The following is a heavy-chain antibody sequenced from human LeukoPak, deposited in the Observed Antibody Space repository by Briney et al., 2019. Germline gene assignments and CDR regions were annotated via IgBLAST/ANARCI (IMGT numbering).Heavy chain of an antibody. CDR2: INHSGST. V-gene: IGHV4-34*01. CDR1: GGSFSGYY. D-gene: IGHD2-2*01. Sequence: PSETLSLTCAVYGGSFSGYYWSWIRQPPGKGLEWIGEINHSGSTNYNPSLKSRVTISVDTSKNQFSLKLSSVTAADTAVYYCAVDYQLLSHFDYWGQGTLVTVSS. CDR3: AVDYQLLSHFDY. J-gene: IGHJ4*02.